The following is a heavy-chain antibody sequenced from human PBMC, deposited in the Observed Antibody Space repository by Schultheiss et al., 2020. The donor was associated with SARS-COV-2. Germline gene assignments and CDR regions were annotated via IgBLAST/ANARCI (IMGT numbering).Heavy chain of an antibody. D-gene: IGHD4-11*01. Sequence: GGSLRLSCAASGFTFSSYGMHWVRQAPGKGLEWVAVISYDGSNKYYADSVRGRFTISRDNSKNTLYLQMNSLRAEDTAVYYCARGLQFSGMDVWGQGTTVTVSS. V-gene: IGHV3-30*03. CDR2: ISYDGSNK. CDR3: ARGLQFSGMDV. CDR1: GFTFSSYG. J-gene: IGHJ6*02.